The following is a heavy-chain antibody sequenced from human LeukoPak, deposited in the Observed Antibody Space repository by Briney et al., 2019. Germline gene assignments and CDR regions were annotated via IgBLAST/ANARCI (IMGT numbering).Heavy chain of an antibody. CDR1: GFTFSSYW. Sequence: GGSLRLSCAASGFTFSSYWMHWVRQAPGKGPVWVSRINSDGSSTGYADAVKGRFTISRDNAKNTLYLQMNSLRAEDTAVYYCARDVAPWGQGTLVTVSS. CDR3: ARDVAP. J-gene: IGHJ5*02. CDR2: INSDGSST. V-gene: IGHV3-74*01. D-gene: IGHD2-15*01.